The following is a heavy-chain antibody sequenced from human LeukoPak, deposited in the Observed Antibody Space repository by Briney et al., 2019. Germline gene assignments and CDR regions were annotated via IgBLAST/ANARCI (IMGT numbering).Heavy chain of an antibody. D-gene: IGHD5-18*01. CDR2: IYYSGST. V-gene: IGHV4-59*12. Sequence: SETLSLTCTVSGGSISSYYWSWIRQPPGKGLEWIGYIYYSGSTNYNPSLKSRVTISVDTSKNQFSLKLSSVTAADTAVYYCARRLTDSYDPGYYFDYWGQGTLVTVSS. CDR1: GGSISSYY. J-gene: IGHJ4*02. CDR3: ARRLTDSYDPGYYFDY.